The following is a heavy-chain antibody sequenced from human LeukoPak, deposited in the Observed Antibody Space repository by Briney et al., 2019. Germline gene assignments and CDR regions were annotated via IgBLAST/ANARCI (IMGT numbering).Heavy chain of an antibody. CDR2: MSYDGSNK. CDR1: GFTFSTYG. CDR3: ATFSRGATFDI. Sequence: GGSLRLSCAASGFTFSTYGMHWVRQAPGKGLEWAAVMSYDGSNKYYADSVKGRFTISRDNSKNTLYLQMDSLRAEDTAVYYCATFSRGATFDIWGQGTMVTVSS. V-gene: IGHV3-30*03. J-gene: IGHJ3*02. D-gene: IGHD3-16*01.